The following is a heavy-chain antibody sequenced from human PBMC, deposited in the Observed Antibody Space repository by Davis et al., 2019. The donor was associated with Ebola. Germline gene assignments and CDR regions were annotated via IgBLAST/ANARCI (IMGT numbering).Heavy chain of an antibody. Sequence: HTGGSLRLSCAASGFTVSTYWMHWVRQAPGKGLVWVSNIKSDGSYTNYADSVKGRFTISRDNAKNTLYLQMNSLRAEDTAVYYCARDGVSEFIDLDYWGRGTLVTVSS. CDR2: IKSDGSYT. CDR1: GFTVSTYW. V-gene: IGHV3-74*01. CDR3: ARDGVSEFIDLDY. D-gene: IGHD3-16*02. J-gene: IGHJ4*02.